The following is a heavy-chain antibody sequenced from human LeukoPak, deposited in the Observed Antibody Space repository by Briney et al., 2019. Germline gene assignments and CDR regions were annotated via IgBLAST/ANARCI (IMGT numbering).Heavy chain of an antibody. D-gene: IGHD3-3*02. Sequence: PSETLSLTCTVSGGSISVGGYYWSWIRQPPGKGLEWIGYISHSGRTYYNPSLKSRVTISVDRSKNQFSLKLSSVTAADTAVFYCARELAAQFDYWGQGTLVTVSS. CDR3: ARELAAQFDY. J-gene: IGHJ4*02. CDR2: ISHSGRT. CDR1: GGSISVGGYY. V-gene: IGHV4-30-2*01.